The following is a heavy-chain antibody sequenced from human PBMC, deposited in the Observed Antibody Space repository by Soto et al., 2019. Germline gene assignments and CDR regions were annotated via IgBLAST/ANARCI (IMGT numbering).Heavy chain of an antibody. CDR3: AKEGALGLYYFDY. CDR2: ISAGGSST. Sequence: GSLRLSCAASGFTFIIYVMSWVRQAPGKGLEWVSTISAGGSSTYYADSVKGRFTISRDNSKNTLYLQMNSLRPEDTAVYYCAKEGALGLYYFDYWGQGTLVTVSS. J-gene: IGHJ4*02. V-gene: IGHV3-23*01. CDR1: GFTFIIYV. D-gene: IGHD3-10*01.